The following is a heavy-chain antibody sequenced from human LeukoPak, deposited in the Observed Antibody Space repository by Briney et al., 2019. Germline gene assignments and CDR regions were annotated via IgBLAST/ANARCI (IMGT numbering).Heavy chain of an antibody. V-gene: IGHV3-23*01. D-gene: IGHD3-22*01. J-gene: IGHJ6*02. CDR1: GFTFSSYV. CDR3: AKDQGLDYDSSGPSYGMDV. Sequence: GGSLRLSCAASGFTFSSYVMSWVRQAPGKGLEWVSAISGSGGSTYYADSVKGRFTISRDNSKNTLYLQMNSLRAEDTAVYYCAKDQGLDYDSSGPSYGMDVWGQGTTVTVSS. CDR2: ISGSGGST.